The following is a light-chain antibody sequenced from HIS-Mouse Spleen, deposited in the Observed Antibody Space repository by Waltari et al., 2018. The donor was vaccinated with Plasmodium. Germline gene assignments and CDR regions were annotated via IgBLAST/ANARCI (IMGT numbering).Light chain of an antibody. Sequence: SYELTHPPSASVSPGQTARITCSGEALPKKYDYRYQDKSGQAPVLVIYEDSKRNPGIPERFSGCSSRTMATLTISGAQVEDEADYYCYSTDSIGNHRVFGGGTKLTVL. J-gene: IGLJ3*02. CDR1: ALPKKY. V-gene: IGLV3-10*01. CDR2: EDS. CDR3: YSTDSIGNHRV.